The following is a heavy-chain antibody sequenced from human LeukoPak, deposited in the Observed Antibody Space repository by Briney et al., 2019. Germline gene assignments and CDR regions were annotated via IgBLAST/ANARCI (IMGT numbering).Heavy chain of an antibody. CDR1: GFTFSSYA. D-gene: IGHD2-2*01. J-gene: IGHJ5*02. CDR2: ISGSGGST. Sequence: GGSLRLSYAASGFTFSSYAMSWVRQAPGKGLEWVSAISGSGGSTYYADSVKGRFTISRDNSKNTLYLQMNSLRAEDTAVYYCAKDPHIVVVPAAEDWFDPWGQGTLVTVSS. V-gene: IGHV3-23*01. CDR3: AKDPHIVVVPAAEDWFDP.